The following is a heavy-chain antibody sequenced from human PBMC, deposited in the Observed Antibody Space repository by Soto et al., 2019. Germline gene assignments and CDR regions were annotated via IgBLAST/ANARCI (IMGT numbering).Heavy chain of an antibody. CDR1: AGSTTTSY. Sequence: KSSETLSLTCTVSAGSTTTSYWSWIQQPLGKALEWIGYISYRGSTNYNPSLKSRLTISIDTSKSQISLKLTSMTTADTAVYYCASSGIVGREVNTWFDPWGQGTLVTVSS. CDR2: ISYRGST. CDR3: ASSGIVGREVNTWFDP. V-gene: IGHV4-59*01. D-gene: IGHD3-22*01. J-gene: IGHJ5*02.